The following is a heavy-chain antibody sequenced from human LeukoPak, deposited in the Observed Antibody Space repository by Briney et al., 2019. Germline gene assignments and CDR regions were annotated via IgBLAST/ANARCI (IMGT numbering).Heavy chain of an antibody. CDR2: ISSSGSTI. Sequence: GGSLRLSCAASGFTFSDHYMSWIRQAPGKGLEWVSYISSSGSTIYYADSVKGRFTISRDNAKNSLYLQMNSLRAEDTAVYYCAKAAGYSYGPRWFDPWGQGTLVTVPS. V-gene: IGHV3-11*01. D-gene: IGHD5-18*01. CDR3: AKAAGYSYGPRWFDP. J-gene: IGHJ5*02. CDR1: GFTFSDHY.